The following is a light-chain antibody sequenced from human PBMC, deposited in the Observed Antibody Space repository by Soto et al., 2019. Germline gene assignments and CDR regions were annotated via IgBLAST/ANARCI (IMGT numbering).Light chain of an antibody. V-gene: IGLV2-14*01. CDR2: EVR. J-gene: IGLJ2*01. CDR1: SSDVGAYNS. Sequence: QSALTQPASVSGSPGQSITISCTGTSSDVGAYNSVSWYQQHPDKAPKLIIYEVRHRPSGVSNRFSGSKSGHTASLTISGLXAXXXADYYCSSYTRFSTLVFGGGTKLTVL. CDR3: SSYTRFSTLV.